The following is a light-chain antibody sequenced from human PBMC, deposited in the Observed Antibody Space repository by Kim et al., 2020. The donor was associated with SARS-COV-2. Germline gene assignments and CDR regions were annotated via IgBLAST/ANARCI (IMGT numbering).Light chain of an antibody. V-gene: IGLV3-19*01. J-gene: IGLJ1*01. CDR2: GR. CDR3: HTRGNSTNHNYI. Sequence: SSELTQDPAVSVALGQTVRITCQGDSLRSYSASWYQQKPGQPPVLVRYGRNRPSGIPARFSGSSSGNTASLTITGAHAEDEDDYYCHTRGNSTNHNYIFGSGTKVTVL. CDR1: SLRSYS.